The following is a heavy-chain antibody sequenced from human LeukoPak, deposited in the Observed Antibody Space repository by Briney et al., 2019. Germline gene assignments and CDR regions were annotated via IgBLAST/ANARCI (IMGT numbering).Heavy chain of an antibody. CDR2: IVPILGIA. Sequence: SVKVSCKASGGTFNNYAISWVRQAPGQGLEWMGRIVPILGIANYAQEFQGRLIITADKATSSAYMEPSSLRSEDTAVYYCARDQGDNSYGYYAIWYAFDVWGQGTMVTVSS. J-gene: IGHJ3*01. CDR3: ARDQGDNSYGYYAIWYAFDV. D-gene: IGHD5-18*01. CDR1: GGTFNNYA. V-gene: IGHV1-69*04.